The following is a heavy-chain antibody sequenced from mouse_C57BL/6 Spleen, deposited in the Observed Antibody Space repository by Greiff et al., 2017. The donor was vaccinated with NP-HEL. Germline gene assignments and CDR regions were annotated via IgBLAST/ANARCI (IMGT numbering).Heavy chain of an antibody. J-gene: IGHJ2*01. D-gene: IGHD1-1*01. V-gene: IGHV1-50*01. CDR3: ARRTDYYGSRYYFDY. CDR1: GYTFTSYW. Sequence: QVQLQQPGAELVKPGASVKLSCKASGYTFTSYWMQWVKQRPGQGLEWIGEIDPSDSYTNYNQKFKGKATLTVDTSSSTAYMQLSSLTSEDSAVYYCARRTDYYGSRYYFDYWGQGTTLTVSS. CDR2: IDPSDSYT.